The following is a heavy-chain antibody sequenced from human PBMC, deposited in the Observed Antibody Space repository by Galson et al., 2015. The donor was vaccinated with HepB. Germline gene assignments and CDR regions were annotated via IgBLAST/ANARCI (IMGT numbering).Heavy chain of an antibody. D-gene: IGHD6-13*01. CDR2: VSSSSSYI. CDR3: ARDWQQLVLGDAFDI. J-gene: IGHJ3*02. V-gene: IGHV3-21*01. Sequence: SLRLSCAASGFTFSSYSMNWVRQAPGKGLERVSSVSSSSSYIYYADSVKGRFTISRDNAKNSLYLQMNSLRAEDTAVYYCARDWQQLVLGDAFDIWGQGTMVTVSS. CDR1: GFTFSSYS.